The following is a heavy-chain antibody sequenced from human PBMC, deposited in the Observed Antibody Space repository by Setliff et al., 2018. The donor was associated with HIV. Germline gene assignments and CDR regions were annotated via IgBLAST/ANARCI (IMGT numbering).Heavy chain of an antibody. CDR2: IKQDGSDK. V-gene: IGHV3-7*01. CDR3: ARAVAENWFDP. J-gene: IGHJ5*02. Sequence: GGSLRLSCGASGFAVSSFGMTWVRQAPGKGLEWVANIKQDGSDKYYVDSVKGRLTISRDNAKNSLYLQMNSLRAEDTAVYYCARAVAENWFDPWGRGTLVTVSS. CDR1: GFAVSSFG. D-gene: IGHD6-19*01.